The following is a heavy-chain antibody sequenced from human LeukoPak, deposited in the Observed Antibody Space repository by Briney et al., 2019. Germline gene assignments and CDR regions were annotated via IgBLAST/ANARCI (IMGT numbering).Heavy chain of an antibody. CDR1: GFTFSSYW. Sequence: GGSLRLSCAASGFTFSSYWMHWVRQAPGKGLVWVSRINSDGGSTSYADSVKGRFTISRDNAKNTLYLQMNSLRAEDTAVYYCARHLSYYDFWSGYYTNYGMDVWGQGTTVTVSS. CDR3: ARHLSYYDFWSGYYTNYGMDV. V-gene: IGHV3-74*01. D-gene: IGHD3-3*01. CDR2: INSDGGST. J-gene: IGHJ6*02.